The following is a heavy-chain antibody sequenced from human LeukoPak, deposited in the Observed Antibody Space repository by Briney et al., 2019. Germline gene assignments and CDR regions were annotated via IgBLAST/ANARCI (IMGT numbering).Heavy chain of an antibody. D-gene: IGHD1-26*01. J-gene: IGHJ4*02. CDR3: ARVLGIVGATTGFNY. V-gene: IGHV1-8*03. CDR1: GYTFTSYD. Sequence: ASVKVSCKASGYTFTSYDINWVRQATGQGLEWMGWMNPNSGNTGHAQKFQGRVTITRNTSISTAYMKLTSLRSEDTAVYYCARVLGIVGATTGFNYWGQGTLVTVSS. CDR2: MNPNSGNT.